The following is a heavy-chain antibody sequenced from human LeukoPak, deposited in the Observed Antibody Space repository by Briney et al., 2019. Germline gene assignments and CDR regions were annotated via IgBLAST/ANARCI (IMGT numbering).Heavy chain of an antibody. CDR3: ARRQIYFDY. J-gene: IGHJ4*02. CDR2: IFSSGST. CDR1: GGSLSPYF. Sequence: SETLSLTCNVSGGSLSPYFWSWIRHPPGKGLEWIGYIFSSGSTNYNPTHKSRVTISVDTSKNQFSLKLSSVTAADTAVYYCARRQIYFDYWGRGTLVSVSS. V-gene: IGHV4-4*09.